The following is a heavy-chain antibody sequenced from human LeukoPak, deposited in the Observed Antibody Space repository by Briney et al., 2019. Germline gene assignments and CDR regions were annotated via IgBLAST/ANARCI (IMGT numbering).Heavy chain of an antibody. CDR1: GGTFTSYG. J-gene: IGHJ5*02. V-gene: IGHV1-18*01. Sequence: GASVKVSCKASGGTFTSYGISWVRQAPGQGLEWMGWISAYNGNTNYAQKLQGRVTMTTDTSTSTAYMELRSLRPDDTAVYYCARVTYCSSTSCSEERWFDPWGQGTLVTVSS. CDR3: ARVTYCSSTSCSEERWFDP. CDR2: ISAYNGNT. D-gene: IGHD2-2*01.